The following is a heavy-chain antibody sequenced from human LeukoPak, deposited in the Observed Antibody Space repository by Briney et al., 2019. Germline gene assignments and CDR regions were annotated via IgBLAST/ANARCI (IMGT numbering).Heavy chain of an antibody. Sequence: SETLSLTCTVSGGSISSYYWSWIRQPPGKGLEWIGNIYYSGSTNYNPSLKSRVTISVDTSKNQFSLKLSSVTAADTAVYYCTRGSITYYYMDVWGKGTTVTISS. D-gene: IGHD1-14*01. CDR2: IYYSGST. CDR3: TRGSITYYYMDV. CDR1: GGSISSYY. J-gene: IGHJ6*03. V-gene: IGHV4-59*01.